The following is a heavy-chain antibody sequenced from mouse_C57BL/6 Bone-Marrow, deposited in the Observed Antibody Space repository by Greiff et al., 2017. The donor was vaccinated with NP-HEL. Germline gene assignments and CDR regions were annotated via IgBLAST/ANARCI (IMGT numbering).Heavy chain of an antibody. CDR1: GYTFTSYW. Sequence: QVQLQQPGAELVMPGASVKLSCKASGYTFTSYWMHWVKQRPGQGLEWIGEIDPSDSYTNYNQKFKGKSTLTVDKSSSTAYMQLSSLTSEDSAVYYCARDTAYWGQGTTLTVSS. V-gene: IGHV1-69*01. CDR3: ARDTAY. D-gene: IGHD1-2*01. CDR2: IDPSDSYT. J-gene: IGHJ2*01.